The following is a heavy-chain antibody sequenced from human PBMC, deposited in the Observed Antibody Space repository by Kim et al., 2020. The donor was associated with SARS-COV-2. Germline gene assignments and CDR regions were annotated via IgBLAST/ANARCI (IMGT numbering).Heavy chain of an antibody. J-gene: IGHJ4*01. V-gene: IGHV1-3*01. CDR1: GYTFTSYA. Sequence: ASVKVSCKASGYTFTSYAMHWVRQAPGQRLEWMGWINAGNGNTKYSQKFQGRVTITRDTSAGTAYMELSSLRSEDTAVYYCARDRTILRYFDHIGGLFDYWGHGPLVTVSS. CDR2: INAGNGNT. CDR3: ARDRTILRYFDHIGGLFDY. D-gene: IGHD3-9*01.